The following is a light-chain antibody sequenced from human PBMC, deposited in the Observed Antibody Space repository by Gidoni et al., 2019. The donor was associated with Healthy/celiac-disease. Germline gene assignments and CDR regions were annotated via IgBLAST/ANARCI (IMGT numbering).Light chain of an antibody. V-gene: IGKV3-11*01. J-gene: IGKJ2*01. CDR1: QSVSSY. Sequence: EIVFTQSPATLSLSPGERATLSCRDSQSVSSYLAWYQQKPGQAPRLLIYDASNRATGIPARFSGSGSGTELTRTISSLEPEDFAVYYCQQRSNWPPYTFGQGTKLEIK. CDR2: DAS. CDR3: QQRSNWPPYT.